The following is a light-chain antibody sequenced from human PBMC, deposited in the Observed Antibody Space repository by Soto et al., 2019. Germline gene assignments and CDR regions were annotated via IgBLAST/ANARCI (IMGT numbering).Light chain of an antibody. CDR3: QQSDTYPLT. J-gene: IGKJ5*01. Sequence: DIQMTQSPATLSASLGDRVTITCRASQSIGTWLAWYQHRPGKAPSLLIYDASTLWSGVPSRFSGSGSGTEFTLTISSLQADEFETYYCQQSDTYPLTFGQGTRLEIK. V-gene: IGKV1-5*01. CDR1: QSIGTW. CDR2: DAS.